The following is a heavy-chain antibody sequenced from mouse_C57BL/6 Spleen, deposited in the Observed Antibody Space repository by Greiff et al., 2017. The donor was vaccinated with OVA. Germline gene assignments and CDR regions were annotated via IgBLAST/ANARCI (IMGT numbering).Heavy chain of an antibody. D-gene: IGHD1-2*01. CDR2: ISYSGST. V-gene: IGHV3-1*01. Sequence: EVQRVESGPGMVKPSQSLSLTCTVTGYSITSGYDWHWIRHFPGNKLEWMGYISYSGSTNYNPSLKSRISITHDTSKNHFFLKLNSVTTEDTATYYCARHYYYFDYWGQGTTLTVSS. J-gene: IGHJ2*01. CDR1: GYSITSGYD. CDR3: ARHYYYFDY.